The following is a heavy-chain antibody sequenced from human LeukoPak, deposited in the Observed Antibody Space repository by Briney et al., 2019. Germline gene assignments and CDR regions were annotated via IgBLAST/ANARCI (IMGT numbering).Heavy chain of an antibody. D-gene: IGHD5-24*01. V-gene: IGHV3-7*04. CDR2: IRQDGSKK. J-gene: IGHJ4*02. CDR3: TRVGYIDEGIDY. CDR1: GFPFSSYW. Sequence: GGSLRLSCVASGFPFSSYWMTWVRQAPGKGLEWVANIRQDGSKKSYVDSVKGRFTISRDNAKNSLYLQMNSLRAEDTAIYYCTRVGYIDEGIDYWGQGTLVTVSS.